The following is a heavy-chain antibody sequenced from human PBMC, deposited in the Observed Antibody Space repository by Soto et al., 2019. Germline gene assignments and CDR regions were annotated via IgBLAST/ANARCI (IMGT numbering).Heavy chain of an antibody. CDR2: ISGSGDNT. CDR1: GFTFSSYS. V-gene: IGHV3-23*01. Sequence: GGSLRLSCAASGFTFSSYSMTWVRQATGKGLEWVSAISGSGDNTYYADSVKGWFTISRDNSRNTLYLQLNTLRAEDTALYYCAKGYYSGYDLAYFDYWGQGTLVTVSS. D-gene: IGHD5-12*01. J-gene: IGHJ4*02. CDR3: AKGYYSGYDLAYFDY.